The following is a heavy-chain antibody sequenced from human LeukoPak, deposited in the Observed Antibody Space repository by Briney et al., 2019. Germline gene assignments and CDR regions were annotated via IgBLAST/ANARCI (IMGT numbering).Heavy chain of an antibody. CDR2: ISYDGSNK. CDR1: GFTFSSYA. Sequence: PGGSLRLSCAASGFTFSSYAMHWVRQAPGKGLEWVAVISYDGSNKYYADSVKGRFTISRDNSKNTLYLQMNSLRAEDTAVYYCTRHSDTYCSRANCYVDNFYGLDVWGQGTRVTVSS. D-gene: IGHD2-2*01. V-gene: IGHV3-30-3*01. J-gene: IGHJ6*02. CDR3: TRHSDTYCSRANCYVDNFYGLDV.